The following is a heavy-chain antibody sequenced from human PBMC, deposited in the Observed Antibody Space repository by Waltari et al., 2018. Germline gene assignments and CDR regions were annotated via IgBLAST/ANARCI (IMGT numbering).Heavy chain of an antibody. CDR2: IYYSGST. CDR1: GGSMSSYY. V-gene: IGHV4-59*01. J-gene: IGHJ4*02. CDR3: ARQPANTASFDY. Sequence: QVQLQESGPGLVKPSETLSLTCTVSGGSMSSYYWSWIRQSPGKGLEWIAYIYYSGSTNYNPPLKSRVPISVDTSKNQFSLMLNSVSAADTAVYYCARQPANTASFDYWGQGKLVTVSS. D-gene: IGHD2-2*01.